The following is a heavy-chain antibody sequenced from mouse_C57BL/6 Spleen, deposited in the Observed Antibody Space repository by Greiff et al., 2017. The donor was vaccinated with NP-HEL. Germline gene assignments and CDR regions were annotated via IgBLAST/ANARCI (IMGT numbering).Heavy chain of an antibody. V-gene: IGHV1-7*01. CDR1: GYTFTSYW. J-gene: IGHJ4*01. D-gene: IGHD3-2*02. CDR2: INPSSGYT. Sequence: QVQLQQSGAELAKPGASVKLSCKASGYTFTSYWMHWVKQRPGQGLEWIGYINPSSGYTKYNQKFKDKATLTADKSSSTAFMQLINLIYEDSAVYYWARSVSCYLSYVMDYWGQGTSVTVSS. CDR3: ARSVSCYLSYVMDY.